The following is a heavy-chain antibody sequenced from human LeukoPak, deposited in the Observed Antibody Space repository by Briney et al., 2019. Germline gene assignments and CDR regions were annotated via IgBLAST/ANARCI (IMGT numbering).Heavy chain of an antibody. CDR2: ISWNSGSI. J-gene: IGHJ6*02. D-gene: IGHD3-10*01. CDR3: AKDPSRAGYYYGMDV. CDR1: GFTFDDYA. Sequence: GGSLRLSCAASGFTFDDYAMHWVRQAPGKGLEWVSGISWNSGSIGYADSVKGRFTISRDNAKNSLYLQMNSLRAVDTALYYCAKDPSRAGYYYGMDVWGQGTTVTVSS. V-gene: IGHV3-9*01.